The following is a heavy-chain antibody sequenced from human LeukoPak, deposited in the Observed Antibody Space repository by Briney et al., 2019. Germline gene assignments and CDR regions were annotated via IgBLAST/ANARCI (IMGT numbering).Heavy chain of an antibody. Sequence: PGGSLTLSCAASGFTFSNACMSWVRQAPGKGLEWVGRIKSKTDGGTKDYAAPVKGRFTISRDDSNNTQYLQVNSQKTEATDGYYCTTDVDWGADFDYWGQGTLVTVSS. J-gene: IGHJ4*02. V-gene: IGHV3-15*01. CDR2: IKSKTDGGTK. CDR3: TTDVDWGADFDY. D-gene: IGHD3-9*01. CDR1: GFTFSNAC.